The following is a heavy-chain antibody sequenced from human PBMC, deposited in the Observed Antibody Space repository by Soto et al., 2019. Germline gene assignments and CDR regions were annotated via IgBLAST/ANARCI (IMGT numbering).Heavy chain of an antibody. D-gene: IGHD6-13*01. Sequence: QVQLVQSGAEVKKPGSSVKVSCRASGGTFTSYTISWVRQAPGQGLEWMGRIIPILGIATYAQNFQGRVTITADKSTTTVYMELSSLRSEDTDVYYCARGEDPIAAENDSWGQGTLVTVSS. J-gene: IGHJ4*02. CDR2: IIPILGIA. CDR1: GGTFTSYT. V-gene: IGHV1-69*02. CDR3: ARGEDPIAAENDS.